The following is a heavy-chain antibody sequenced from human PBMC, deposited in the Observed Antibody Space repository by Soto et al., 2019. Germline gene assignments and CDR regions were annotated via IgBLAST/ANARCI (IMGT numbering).Heavy chain of an antibody. Sequence: XXTLSLPCTVSGGSISGYYGRWILQPPGKGLEWIGYIYSSGSTSYNPSLQSRVTISVDTSKNQFSLKLSSVTAADTAVYYCARLACSSTRCFTYFDYWGQGALVTVSS. CDR1: GGSISGYY. J-gene: IGHJ4*02. V-gene: IGHV4-59*08. D-gene: IGHD2-2*02. CDR2: IYSSGST. CDR3: ARLACSSTRCFTYFDY.